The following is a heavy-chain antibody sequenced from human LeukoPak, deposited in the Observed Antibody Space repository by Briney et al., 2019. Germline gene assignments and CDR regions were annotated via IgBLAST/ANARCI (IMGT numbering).Heavy chain of an antibody. V-gene: IGHV3-23*01. CDR2: ISGIVGST. Sequence: PGGSLRLSCAASGFTFSSYAMSWVRQAPGKGLEWVSTISGIVGSTYYADSVKGRFTISRDNSKNTLYLQMNSLRAEDTAVYYCAKDVVPAVPAAMGYFDYWGQGTLVTVSS. J-gene: IGHJ4*02. CDR1: GFTFSSYA. D-gene: IGHD2-2*01. CDR3: AKDVVPAVPAAMGYFDY.